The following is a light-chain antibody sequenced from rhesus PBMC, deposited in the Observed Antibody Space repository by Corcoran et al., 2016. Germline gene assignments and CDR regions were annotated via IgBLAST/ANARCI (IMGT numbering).Light chain of an antibody. CDR1: QGISSY. J-gene: IGKJ2*01. CDR3: LQHNSYPHS. Sequence: DIQMTQSPSSLSASVGDTVTITCRASQGISSYLNWFQQKPGKAPKLLIYDASSLESGVPSRFSGSGSGTDFTLTISSLQPEDFAAYYCLQHNSYPHSFGQGTKVEIK. V-gene: IGKV1-28*03. CDR2: DAS.